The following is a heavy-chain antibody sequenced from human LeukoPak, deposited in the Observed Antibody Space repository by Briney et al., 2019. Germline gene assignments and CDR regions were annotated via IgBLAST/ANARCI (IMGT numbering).Heavy chain of an antibody. J-gene: IGHJ3*01. CDR3: AKDILDV. Sequence: GRSLRLSCTVSGFTFGDYAMSWVRQAPGKGPEWVGFMKSRTYGGTTEYAASVKGRFTISRDDSKSIAYLQMNSLKTEDTAVYYCAKDILDVWGQGTLVTVSS. CDR1: GFTFGDYA. CDR2: MKSRTYGGTT. V-gene: IGHV3-49*04.